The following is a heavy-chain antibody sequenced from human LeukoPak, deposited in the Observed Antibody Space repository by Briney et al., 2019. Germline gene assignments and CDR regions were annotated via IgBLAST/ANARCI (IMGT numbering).Heavy chain of an antibody. J-gene: IGHJ4*02. Sequence: PSETLSLTCTVSGGSISSSSYYWGWIRQPPGKGLEWIGSIYYSGSTYYNPSLKSRVTISVDTSKNQFSLKLSSVTAADTAVYYRARLMAEYYYDSTGYLWFDYWGQGTLVTVSS. CDR1: GGSISSSSYY. CDR3: ARLMAEYYYDSTGYLWFDY. CDR2: IYYSGST. V-gene: IGHV4-39*01. D-gene: IGHD3-22*01.